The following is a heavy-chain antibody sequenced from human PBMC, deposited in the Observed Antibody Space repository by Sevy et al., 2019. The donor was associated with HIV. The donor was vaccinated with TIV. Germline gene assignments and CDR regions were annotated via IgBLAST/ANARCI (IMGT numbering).Heavy chain of an antibody. J-gene: IGHJ3*02. CDR1: VFTFNIYG. CDR2: MRKDGINT. Sequence: GGSLRLSCAASVFTFNIYGMQWVRQAPGKGLEWVAFMRKDGINTYYADSVKGRFTISRDNSKDTLYLQMNSLRTEETALYYCARETTYYDTSGPVPREIWGQGTMVTVSS. V-gene: IGHV3-30*02. D-gene: IGHD3-16*01. CDR3: ARETTYYDTSGPVPREI.